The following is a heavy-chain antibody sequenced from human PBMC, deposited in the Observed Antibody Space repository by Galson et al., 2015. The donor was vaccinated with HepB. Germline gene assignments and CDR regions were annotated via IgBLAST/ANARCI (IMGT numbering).Heavy chain of an antibody. CDR1: GGTFSSYT. J-gene: IGHJ4*02. D-gene: IGHD2-15*01. CDR3: ATRYCSGGSCQTNIDY. CDR2: IIPILGIA. Sequence: SVKVSCKASGGTFSSYTISWVRQAPGQGLEWMGRIIPILGIANYAQKFQGRVTITADKSTSTAYMELSSLRSEDTAVYYCATRYCSGGSCQTNIDYWGQGTLVTVSS. V-gene: IGHV1-69*02.